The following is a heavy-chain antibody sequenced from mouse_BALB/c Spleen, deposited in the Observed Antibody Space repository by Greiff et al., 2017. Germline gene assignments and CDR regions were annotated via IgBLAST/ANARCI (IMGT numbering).Heavy chain of an antibody. V-gene: IGHV5-4*02. CDR3: ARAPYGNYDDAMDY. D-gene: IGHD2-1*01. CDR2: ISDGGSYT. Sequence: EVQGVESGGGLVKPGGSLKLSCAASGFTFSDYYMYWVRQTPEKRLEWVATISDGGSYTYYPDSVKGRFTISRDNAKNNLYLQMSSLKSEDTAMYYCARAPYGNYDDAMDYWGQGTSVTVSS. CDR1: GFTFSDYY. J-gene: IGHJ4*01.